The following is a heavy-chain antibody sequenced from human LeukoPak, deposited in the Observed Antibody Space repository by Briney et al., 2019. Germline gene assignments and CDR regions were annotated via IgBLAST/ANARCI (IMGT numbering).Heavy chain of an antibody. CDR3: AKGTGYSSSVGAFDI. Sequence: GGSLRLSCAASGFAFSSSGMNWVRQAPGKGLEWVSYIGSSSSPIYFADSVKGRFSISRDNAKNSLYLQMNSPRAEDTAVYYCAKGTGYSSSVGAFDIWGQGTMVTVSS. V-gene: IGHV3-48*04. J-gene: IGHJ3*02. CDR2: IGSSSSPI. CDR1: GFAFSSSG. D-gene: IGHD6-13*01.